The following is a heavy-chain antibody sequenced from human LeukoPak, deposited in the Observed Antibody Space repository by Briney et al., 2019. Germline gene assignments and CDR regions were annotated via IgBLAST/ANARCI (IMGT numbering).Heavy chain of an antibody. CDR3: ARESTIHYYGMDV. V-gene: IGHV4-30-2*01. J-gene: IGHJ6*02. Sequence: PSQTLSLTCAVSGGSISSGGYSWSWIRQPPGKGLEWIGYIYHSGSTYYNPSLKSRVTISVDTSKNQFSLKLSSVTAADTAVYYCARESTIHYYGMDVWGQGTTVTVSS. D-gene: IGHD3-3*01. CDR2: IYHSGST. CDR1: GGSISSGGYS.